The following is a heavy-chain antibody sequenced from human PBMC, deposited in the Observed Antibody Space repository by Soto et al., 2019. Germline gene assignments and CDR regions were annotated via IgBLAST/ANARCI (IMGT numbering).Heavy chain of an antibody. CDR2: IYTSGRS. CDR3: ARTTNGYETQFDP. CDR1: GGSISGYY. D-gene: IGHD5-18*01. J-gene: IGHJ5*02. Sequence: QVQLQESGPGLVKPSETLSLTCNVSGGSISGYYWTWLRQAPGKGLEWIGYIYTSGRSKYDPSLKSRVTMSVEMSRNQISLKLQSVNDAEKDVYYCARTTNGYETQFDPWGHGAL. V-gene: IGHV4-4*08.